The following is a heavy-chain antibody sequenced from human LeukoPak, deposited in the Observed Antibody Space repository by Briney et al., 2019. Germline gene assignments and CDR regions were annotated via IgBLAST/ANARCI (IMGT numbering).Heavy chain of an antibody. Sequence: GGSLRLSCAASGFTFSDYYMSWIRQAPGKGLEWVSYISSSGSTIYYADSVKGRFTISRDNAKNSLYLQMNSLSAEDTAVYYCARDHSYYYDSSGWFDYWGQGTLVTVSS. CDR2: ISSSGSTI. D-gene: IGHD3-22*01. CDR1: GFTFSDYY. CDR3: ARDHSYYYDSSGWFDY. J-gene: IGHJ4*02. V-gene: IGHV3-11*01.